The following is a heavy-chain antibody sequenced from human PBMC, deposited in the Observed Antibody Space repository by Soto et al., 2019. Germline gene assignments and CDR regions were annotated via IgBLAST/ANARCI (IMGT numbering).Heavy chain of an antibody. CDR3: ARGGSTHYYYGLDV. Sequence: TXETLSLPCTVSGGSIGGFFWTWVRQPPGMPLEGLGHVAASGSTAYNPSLRSRLSLSLDVSKNRFSLELTSVTAADTATYFCARGGSTHYYYGLDVWGQGTTVTVSS. CDR2: VAASGST. J-gene: IGHJ6*02. V-gene: IGHV4-4*07. CDR1: GGSIGGFF.